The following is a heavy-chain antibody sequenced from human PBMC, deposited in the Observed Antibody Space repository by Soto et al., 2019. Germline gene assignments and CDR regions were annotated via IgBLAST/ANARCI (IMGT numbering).Heavy chain of an antibody. V-gene: IGHV3-48*03. CDR3: TRVRDSNDY. CDR1: GFTFSSYE. D-gene: IGHD3-22*01. CDR2: IRSSGRSI. J-gene: IGHJ4*02. Sequence: LILSCVGSGFTFSSYESNWVRQAPGKGLEWVSNIRSSGRSINYADSVKGRFTISRDNAKNSLYLQMNSLRAEDTAVYYCTRVRDSNDYWGQGTLVTVSS.